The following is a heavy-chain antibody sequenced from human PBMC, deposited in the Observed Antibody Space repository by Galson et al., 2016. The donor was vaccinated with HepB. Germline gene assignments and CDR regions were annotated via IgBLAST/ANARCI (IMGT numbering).Heavy chain of an antibody. Sequence: SLRLSCAASGFSFSDFYMNWLRQAPGKGLEWISYISSSGRNSDYADSVKGRFTTSRDNAKNSLYLQMNSLRAEDTAVYYCARDGYCSGGSCPVHPEGFYGMDVWGQGTTVTVSS. CDR3: ARDGYCSGGSCPVHPEGFYGMDV. J-gene: IGHJ6*02. CDR2: ISSSGRNS. D-gene: IGHD2-15*01. CDR1: GFSFSDFY. V-gene: IGHV3-11*06.